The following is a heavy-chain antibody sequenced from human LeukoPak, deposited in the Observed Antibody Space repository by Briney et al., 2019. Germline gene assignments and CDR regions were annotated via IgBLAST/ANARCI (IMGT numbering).Heavy chain of an antibody. CDR2: IYYSRST. D-gene: IGHD2-15*01. CDR1: GDSISTNH. CDR3: AKKDGVK. J-gene: IGHJ4*02. V-gene: IGHV4-59*08. Sequence: PSETLSLTCTVSGDSISTNHWSWFRQSPEKGLEWIGYIYYSRSTNYNPSLKSRVTILLDTSRNQFSLKLTSVTAADTAVYYCAKKDGVKWGQGILVTVSS.